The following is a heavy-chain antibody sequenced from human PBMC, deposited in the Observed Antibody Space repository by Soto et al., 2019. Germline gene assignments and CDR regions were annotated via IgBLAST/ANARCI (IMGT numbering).Heavy chain of an antibody. V-gene: IGHV3-15*01. CDR3: TTWIRRWELDASDI. CDR2: IKSKTDGGTT. Sequence: EVQLVESGGGLVKPGGSLRLSCAASGFTFSNAWMSWVRQAPGKGLEWVGRIKSKTDGGTTDYAAPVKGRFTISRDDSKNTLYLQMNSLKTEDTAVYYCTTWIRRWELDASDIWGQGTMVTVSS. D-gene: IGHD1-26*01. CDR1: GFTFSNAW. J-gene: IGHJ3*02.